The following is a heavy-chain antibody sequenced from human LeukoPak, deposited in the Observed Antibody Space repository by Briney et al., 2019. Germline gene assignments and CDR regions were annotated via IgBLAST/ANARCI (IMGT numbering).Heavy chain of an antibody. V-gene: IGHV4-38-2*01. CDR1: DYSICSSYY. Sequence: SETLSLTCAVSDYSICSSYYWGWIRQPPGKGLEWIGSIYYSGSTYYNPSLKSRVTISVDTSKNQFSLKLSSVTAADTAVYYCARPYQPRVTYYYYYYMDVWGKGTTVTVSS. J-gene: IGHJ6*03. CDR2: IYYSGST. D-gene: IGHD2-2*01. CDR3: ARPYQPRVTYYYYYYMDV.